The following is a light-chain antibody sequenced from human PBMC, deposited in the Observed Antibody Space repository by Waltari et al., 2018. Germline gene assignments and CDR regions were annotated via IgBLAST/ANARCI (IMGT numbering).Light chain of an antibody. Sequence: DTVLTQSPVTLSFSPGETATLSCRASQSISSFLAWYQQKPGQSPRLLIYDASHRATGIPARFSGAGSGTDFTLTIDHLELEDFAVYYCQQRALWPLTFGGGPRCRSN. CDR2: DAS. CDR3: QQRALWPLT. V-gene: IGKV3-11*01. J-gene: IGKJ4*01. CDR1: QSISSF.